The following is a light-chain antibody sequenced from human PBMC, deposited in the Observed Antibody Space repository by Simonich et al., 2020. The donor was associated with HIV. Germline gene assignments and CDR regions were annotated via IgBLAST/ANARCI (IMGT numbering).Light chain of an antibody. CDR1: QSVLYSSNNKNY. V-gene: IGKV4-1*01. CDR3: QQYYSTPS. J-gene: IGKJ1*01. CDR2: WAS. Sequence: DIVLTQSPDYLAVSLGERATINCKSSQSVLYSSNNKNYLAWYQQKPGQPPKLLIYWASTRESGVPDRFSGSGSVTDFTLTISSLQAEDVAIYYCQQYYSTPSFGQGTKVEIK.